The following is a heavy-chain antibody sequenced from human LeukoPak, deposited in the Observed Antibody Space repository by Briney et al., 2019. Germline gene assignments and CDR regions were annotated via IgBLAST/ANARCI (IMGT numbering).Heavy chain of an antibody. J-gene: IGHJ4*02. CDR1: GFTFSSYG. Sequence: GGSLRLSCAASGFTFSSYGMHWVRQAPGKGLEWVAVIWYDGSNKYYADSVKGRFTISRDNSKNTLYLQRNSLRAEDTAVYYCAKEACSGGSCYENYWGQGTLVTVSS. CDR2: IWYDGSNK. V-gene: IGHV3-33*06. D-gene: IGHD2-15*01. CDR3: AKEACSGGSCYENY.